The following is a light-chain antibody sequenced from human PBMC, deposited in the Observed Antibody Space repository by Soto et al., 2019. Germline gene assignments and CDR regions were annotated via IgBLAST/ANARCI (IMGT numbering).Light chain of an antibody. Sequence: IVFKQSPATLSLSPGKRATLSCRASESISNYLSWYQQTPGQAPRLLIRDASKRATGVPARFSGSGSGTDFTLTISSLEPEDFALYHCQPSSKFGQGTRLEIK. CDR3: QPSSK. CDR1: ESISNY. CDR2: DAS. J-gene: IGKJ5*01. V-gene: IGKV3-11*01.